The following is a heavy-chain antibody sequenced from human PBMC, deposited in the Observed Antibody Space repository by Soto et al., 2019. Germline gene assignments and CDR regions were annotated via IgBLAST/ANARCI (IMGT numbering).Heavy chain of an antibody. Sequence: GESLKISCKGSGYSFTSYWIGWVRQMPGKGLEWMGIIYPGDSDTRYSPSFQGQVTISADKSISTAYLQWSSLKASDTAMYYCARLADYCSGGSCYHGMDVWGQGTTVTV. V-gene: IGHV5-51*01. D-gene: IGHD2-15*01. CDR1: GYSFTSYW. CDR3: ARLADYCSGGSCYHGMDV. J-gene: IGHJ6*02. CDR2: IYPGDSDT.